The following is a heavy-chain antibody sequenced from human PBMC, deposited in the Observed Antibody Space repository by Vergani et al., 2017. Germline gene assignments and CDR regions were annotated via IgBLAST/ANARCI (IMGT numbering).Heavy chain of an antibody. Sequence: EVQLVQSGAEVKTPGESLRISCKGSGYSFTSYWFSWVRQMPGKGLEWMGRIDPSDSYTNYSPSFQGHVTISADKSISTAYLQWSSLKASDTAMYYCARQVAVAGKWWGPYYYYGMDVWGQGTTVTVSS. J-gene: IGHJ6*02. V-gene: IGHV5-10-1*03. CDR3: ARQVAVAGKWWGPYYYYGMDV. CDR2: IDPSDSYT. CDR1: GYSFTSYW. D-gene: IGHD6-19*01.